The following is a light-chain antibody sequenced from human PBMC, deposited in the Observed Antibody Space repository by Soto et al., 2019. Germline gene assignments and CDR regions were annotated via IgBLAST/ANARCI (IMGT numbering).Light chain of an antibody. Sequence: QSALTQPPFASGAPGQSVTISCTGTSSDVGYDNDVPWYQQHPGRAPKLMIYEVSNRPSGVPARFSASKSGNTASLTVSGVQAEAEDYCYSSYVAVGRFVFGTGTKLTVL. V-gene: IGLV2-8*01. CDR3: SYVAVGRFV. CDR2: EVS. J-gene: IGLJ1*01. CDR1: SSDVGYDND.